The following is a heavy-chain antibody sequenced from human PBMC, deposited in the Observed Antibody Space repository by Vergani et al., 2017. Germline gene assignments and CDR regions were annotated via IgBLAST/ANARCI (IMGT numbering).Heavy chain of an antibody. V-gene: IGHV3-66*02. CDR2: IYSGGST. D-gene: IGHD4-17*01. CDR1: GFTFSGSA. CDR3: ARVYGDYDNWFEP. J-gene: IGHJ5*02. Sequence: EVQLVESGGGLVQPGGSLKLSCAASGFTFSGSAMHWVRQASGKGLEWVSAIYSGGSTYYADSVKGRFTISRDNSKNKLYLQMNSLRAEDTAVYYWARVYGDYDNWFEPWGQGTLVTVSS.